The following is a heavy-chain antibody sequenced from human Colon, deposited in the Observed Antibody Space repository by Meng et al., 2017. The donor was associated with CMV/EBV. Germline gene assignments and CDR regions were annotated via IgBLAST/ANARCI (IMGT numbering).Heavy chain of an antibody. D-gene: IGHD6-13*01. J-gene: IGHJ6*02. CDR3: ARGSNTYYGMDV. CDR1: GFTFSSYS. CDR2: ISGGGGSI. V-gene: IGHV3-21*01. Sequence: GGSLSLSCATSGFTFSSYSMNWVRQAPGKGLEWVSSISGGGGSIWYADSMKGRFTVSRNNAKNSQYLQLNSLRAEDTAVYYCARGSNTYYGMDVWGQGTTVTVSS.